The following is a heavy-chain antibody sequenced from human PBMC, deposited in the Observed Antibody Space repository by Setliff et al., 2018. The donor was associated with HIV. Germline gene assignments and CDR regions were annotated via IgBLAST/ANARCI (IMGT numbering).Heavy chain of an antibody. CDR2: IYYSGST. V-gene: IGHV4-39*07. CDR3: ARVVPRSFDL. J-gene: IGHJ3*01. Sequence: PSETLSLTCTVSGDSISSSSHYWGWIRQPPGKGLEWIGSIYYSGSTYYAPSLKSRVTISVDTSKNQSSLKLTSVTAADTAVYFCARVVPRSFDLWGQGTMVTVSS. CDR1: GDSISSSSHY.